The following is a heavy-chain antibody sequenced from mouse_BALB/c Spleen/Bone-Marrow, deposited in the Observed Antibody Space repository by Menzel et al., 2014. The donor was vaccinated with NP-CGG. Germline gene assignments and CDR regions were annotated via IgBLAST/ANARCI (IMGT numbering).Heavy chain of an antibody. Sequence: EVQLQQSGAELVKPGASVKLSCTASGFNIKDTYMHWVKQRPAQGLEWIGRIDPANGNIKYDPKFQGKATITADTSSNTAYLQLSSLTSEDAAVYYCAPYYYGRWFANWGQGTLVTVSA. CDR1: GFNIKDTY. D-gene: IGHD1-1*01. CDR2: IDPANGNI. CDR3: APYYYGRWFAN. J-gene: IGHJ3*01. V-gene: IGHV14-3*02.